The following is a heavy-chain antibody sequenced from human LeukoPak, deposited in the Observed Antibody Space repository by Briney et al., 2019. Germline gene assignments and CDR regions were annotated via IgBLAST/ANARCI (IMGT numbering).Heavy chain of an antibody. Sequence: SEALSLTCTVSGGSISSYYWSWLRQPPGKGLEWIGYIYYSGSTNYNPSLKSRVTISVDTSKNQFSLKLTSVTAADTAVYYCARVYSRHFDYWGQGTLVTVSS. J-gene: IGHJ4*02. V-gene: IGHV4-59*01. D-gene: IGHD1-14*01. CDR1: GGSISSYY. CDR3: ARVYSRHFDY. CDR2: IYYSGST.